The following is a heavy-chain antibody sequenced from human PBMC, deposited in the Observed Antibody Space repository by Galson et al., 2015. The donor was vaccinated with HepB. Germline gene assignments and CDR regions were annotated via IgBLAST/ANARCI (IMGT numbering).Heavy chain of an antibody. V-gene: IGHV3-30*18. J-gene: IGHJ6*03. D-gene: IGHD6-13*01. CDR3: AKETRIAAAGEDYMDV. CDR2: ISYDGSNK. Sequence: SLRLSCAASGFTFSSYGMHWVRQAPGKGLEWVAVISYDGSNKYYADSVKGRFTISRDNSKNTLYLQMDSLRAEDTAVYYCAKETRIAAAGEDYMDVWGKGTTVTVSS. CDR1: GFTFSSYG.